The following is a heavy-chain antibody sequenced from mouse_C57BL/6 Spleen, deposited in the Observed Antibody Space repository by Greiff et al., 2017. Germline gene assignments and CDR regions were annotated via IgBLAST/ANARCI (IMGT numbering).Heavy chain of an antibody. J-gene: IGHJ3*01. CDR1: GFTFSDYG. CDR3: AGGYYYDSSYDWFAY. CDR2: ISSASSTI. V-gene: IGHV5-17*01. Sequence: EVKLLEPGGGFVKPGGSLKLSCAASGFTFSDYGMHWVRQAPEKGLEWVAYISSASSTIYYADTVKGRFTISRDNAKNTLFLQMTSLRSEDTAMYYCAGGYYYDSSYDWFAYWGQGTLVTVSA. D-gene: IGHD1-1*01.